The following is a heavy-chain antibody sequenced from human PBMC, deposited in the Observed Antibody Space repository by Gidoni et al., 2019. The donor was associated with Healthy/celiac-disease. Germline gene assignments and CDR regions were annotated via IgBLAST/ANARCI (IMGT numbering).Heavy chain of an antibody. D-gene: IGHD1-26*01. J-gene: IGHJ4*02. V-gene: IGHV3-33*01. CDR2: IWYDGSNK. Sequence: QVQLVESGGGVVQPGRSLRLSCAASGFTFSSYGMHWVRPAPGKGLEWVAVIWYDGSNKYYADSVKGRVTISRDNSKNTLYLQMNSLRAEDTAVYYCARGAPLEWELVGDYWGQGTLVTVSS. CDR1: GFTFSSYG. CDR3: ARGAPLEWELVGDY.